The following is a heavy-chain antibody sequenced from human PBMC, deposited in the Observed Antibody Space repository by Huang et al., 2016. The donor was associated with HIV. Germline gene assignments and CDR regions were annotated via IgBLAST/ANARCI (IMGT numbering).Heavy chain of an antibody. CDR3: ARDPKYHRIGYYRQRRGIDI. CDR2: ISGSIGDT. D-gene: IGHD3-22*01. CDR1: GYTFTSYG. J-gene: IGHJ3*02. Sequence: QIQLMQSGPELKQPGASVKVSCKASGYTFTSYGITWVRQAPRTGPEWMARISGSIGDTEYAQKCQGRVTLTTDTSTNIAYMELRSLRSDDTAKYYCARDPKYHRIGYYRQRRGIDIWGQGTMVIVSS. V-gene: IGHV1-18*01.